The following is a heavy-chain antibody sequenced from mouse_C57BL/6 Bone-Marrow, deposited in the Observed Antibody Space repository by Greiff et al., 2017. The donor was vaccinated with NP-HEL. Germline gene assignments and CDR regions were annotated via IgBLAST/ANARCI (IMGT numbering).Heavy chain of an antibody. CDR3: ARGGGYSNTPAY. V-gene: IGHV5-4*01. CDR2: ISDGGSYT. D-gene: IGHD2-5*01. Sequence: EVQLVESGGGLVKPGGSLKLSCAASGFTFSSYAMSWVRQTPEKRLEWVATISDGGSYTYYPDNVKGRFTISRDNAKNNLYLQMSHLKSEDTAMYYCARGGGYSNTPAYWGQGTLVTVSA. CDR1: GFTFSSYA. J-gene: IGHJ3*01.